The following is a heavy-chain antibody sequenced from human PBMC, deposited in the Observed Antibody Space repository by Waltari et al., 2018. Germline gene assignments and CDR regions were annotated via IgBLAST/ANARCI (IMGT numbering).Heavy chain of an antibody. CDR2: INHSGST. D-gene: IGHD4-17*01. V-gene: IGHV4-34*01. CDR3: ARRATVTPFDY. Sequence: QVQLQQWGAGLLKPSETLSLPCAVYGGSFSGYYWSWIRQPTGKGLEWIGDINHSGSTNYNPSLKSQVTISVDTSKNQFSLKLSSVTAADTAVYYCARRATVTPFDYWGQGTLVTVSS. J-gene: IGHJ4*02. CDR1: GGSFSGYY.